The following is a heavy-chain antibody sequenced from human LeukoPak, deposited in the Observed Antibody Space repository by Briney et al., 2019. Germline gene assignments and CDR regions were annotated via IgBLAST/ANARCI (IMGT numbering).Heavy chain of an antibody. CDR2: ITSSYIRE. CDR3: ARDFPPINCSSSSCHSLGPDY. J-gene: IGHJ4*02. Sequence: GGSLRLSCAASGFTFSSYAVNWVRQAPGKGLEWVSAITSSYIREHYADSVKGRFTISRDNAKNSLDLQMNSLRAEDTAVYYCARDFPPINCSSSSCHSLGPDYWGQGTLVTVSS. V-gene: IGHV3-21*01. D-gene: IGHD2-2*01. CDR1: GFTFSSYA.